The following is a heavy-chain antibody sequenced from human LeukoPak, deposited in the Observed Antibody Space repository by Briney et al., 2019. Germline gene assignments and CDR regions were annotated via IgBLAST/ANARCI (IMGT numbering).Heavy chain of an antibody. V-gene: IGHV1-3*01. D-gene: IGHD3-16*01. CDR1: GYTFTSYA. Sequence: ASVKVSCKASGYTFTSYAMHWVRQAPGRRLEWMGWINAGNGNTKYSQKFQGRVTITRDTSASTAYMELSSLRSEDTAVYYCAREHQGGAFDIWGQGTMVTVSS. CDR3: AREHQGGAFDI. J-gene: IGHJ3*02. CDR2: INAGNGNT.